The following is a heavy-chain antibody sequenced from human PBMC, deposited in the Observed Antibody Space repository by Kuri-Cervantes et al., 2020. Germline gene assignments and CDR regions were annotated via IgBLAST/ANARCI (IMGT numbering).Heavy chain of an antibody. V-gene: IGHV3-9*01. CDR3: AKDPHALGSGEGLNWFDP. Sequence: SLKISCAASGFTFSGSAMHWVRQAPGKGLEWVSGISWNSGSIGYADSVKGRFTISRDNAKNSLYLQMNSLRAEDTALYYCAKDPHALGSGEGLNWFDPWGQGALVTVSS. CDR1: GFTFSGSA. D-gene: IGHD3-10*01. J-gene: IGHJ5*02. CDR2: ISWNSGSI.